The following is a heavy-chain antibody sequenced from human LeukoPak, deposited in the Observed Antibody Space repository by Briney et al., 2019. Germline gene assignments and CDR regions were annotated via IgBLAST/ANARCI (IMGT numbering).Heavy chain of an antibody. CDR1: GGTFSSYA. Sequence: SVKVSCKASGGTFSSYAISWVRQAPGQGLEWMGRIIPIFGTANYAQKFQGRVTITTDESTSTAYMEPSSLRSEDTAVYYCARSPPPSSGWYLDYYYYMDVWGKGTTVTVSS. CDR2: IIPIFGTA. J-gene: IGHJ6*03. CDR3: ARSPPPSSGWYLDYYYYMDV. D-gene: IGHD6-19*01. V-gene: IGHV1-69*05.